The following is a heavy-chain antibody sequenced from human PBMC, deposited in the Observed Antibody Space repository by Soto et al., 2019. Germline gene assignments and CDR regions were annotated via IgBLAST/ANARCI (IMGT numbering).Heavy chain of an antibody. J-gene: IGHJ4*02. V-gene: IGHV4-31*03. CDR3: ARLPRGDSYGYADN. Sequence: QVLLQEAGPGLVEPSQTLSLTCTVSGGSVSSGDCYWNWIRQYPGRGLEWIGYIYSNGGTYCNPTLRSRVTISLDTSKNQFSLKLSSVTAADTAVYYCARLPRGDSYGYADNWGQGALVTVSS. CDR1: GGSVSSGDCY. CDR2: IYSNGGT. D-gene: IGHD5-18*01.